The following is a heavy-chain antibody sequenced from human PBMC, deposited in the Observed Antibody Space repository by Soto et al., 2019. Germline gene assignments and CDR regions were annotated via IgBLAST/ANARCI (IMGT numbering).Heavy chain of an antibody. CDR3: ARDLAPFIAAAGAQGDY. CDR2: ISAYNGNT. CDR1: GYTFTSYG. D-gene: IGHD6-13*01. V-gene: IGHV1-18*01. Sequence: QVQLVQSGAEVKKPGASVKVSCKASGYTFTSYGISWVRQAPGQGIEWMGWISAYNGNTNYAQKLQGRVTMTTDTSTSTAYMQLRSLTSDDTAVYYCARDLAPFIAAAGAQGDYWGQGTLVTVSS. J-gene: IGHJ4*02.